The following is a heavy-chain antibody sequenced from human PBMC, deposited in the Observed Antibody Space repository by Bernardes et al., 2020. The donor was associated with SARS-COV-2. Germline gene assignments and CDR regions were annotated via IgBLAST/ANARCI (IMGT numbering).Heavy chain of an antibody. CDR2: ISGSGDAT. J-gene: IGHJ6*02. CDR3: AKDYSVIGQAVYYYGLDV. V-gene: IGHV3-23*01. D-gene: IGHD4-4*01. Sequence: GGSLRLSCAASGFTFSSYAMSWVRQAPGKGLEWVSTISGSGDATYYADSVKCRFTISRDNSKNTLYLQMNSLRAEDTAVYYCAKDYSVIGQAVYYYGLDVWGQGTTVTVSS. CDR1: GFTFSSYA.